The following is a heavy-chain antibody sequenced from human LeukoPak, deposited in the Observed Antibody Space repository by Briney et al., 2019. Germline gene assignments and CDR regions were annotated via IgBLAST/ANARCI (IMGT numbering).Heavy chain of an antibody. J-gene: IGHJ4*02. D-gene: IGHD3-22*01. Sequence: PSETLSLTCAVSGGSFSGYYWSWIRQPPGKGLEWIGEINHSGSTNYNPSLKSRVTISVDTSKNQFSLKLSSVTAADTAVYYCARGGYYYDSSGYYYGSLLDYWGQGTLVTVSS. CDR3: ARGGYYYDSSGYYYGSLLDY. CDR1: GGSFSGYY. CDR2: INHSGST. V-gene: IGHV4-34*01.